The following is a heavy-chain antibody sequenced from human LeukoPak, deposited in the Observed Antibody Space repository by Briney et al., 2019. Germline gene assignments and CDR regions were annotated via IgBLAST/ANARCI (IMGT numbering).Heavy chain of an antibody. V-gene: IGHV3-21*01. CDR1: GFTFSSYI. Sequence: RPGGSLRLSCAASGFTFSSYIMNWVRQAPGKGLEWVSSISSSSSYIYYADSVKVRFTISRDNAKNSLYLQMNSLRAEDTAVFYCARDRAGILEWLWNDAFDIWGQGTMVTVSS. CDR3: ARDRAGILEWLWNDAFDI. CDR2: ISSSSSYI. D-gene: IGHD3-3*01. J-gene: IGHJ3*02.